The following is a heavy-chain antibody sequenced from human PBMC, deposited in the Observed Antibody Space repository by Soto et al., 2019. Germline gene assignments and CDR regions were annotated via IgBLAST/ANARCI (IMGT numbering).Heavy chain of an antibody. CDR3: ARDPPGIAASGGGG. V-gene: IGHV3-53*01. Sequence: GGSLRLSCAASGFTVSNNYMRWVRQAPGKGLEWVSLIYSGGSTHCADSVKGRFTISRDNSKNTLYLQMNSLRVEDTAVYYCARDPPGIAASGGGGWGQGTLVTVSS. CDR2: IYSGGST. J-gene: IGHJ4*02. D-gene: IGHD6-13*01. CDR1: GFTVSNNY.